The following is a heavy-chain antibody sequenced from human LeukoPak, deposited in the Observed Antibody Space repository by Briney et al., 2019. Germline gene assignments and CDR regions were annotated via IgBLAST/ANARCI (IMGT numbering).Heavy chain of an antibody. J-gene: IGHJ4*02. CDR2: IYYSGST. CDR1: GGSISSGGYY. Sequence: SETLSLTCTVSGGSISSGGYYWSWIRQHPGKGLEWIGYIYYSGSTYYNPSLKSRVTISVDTAKNQFSLKLSSVTAADTAVYYCARDMGIAVAGTFDYWGQGTLVTVSS. CDR3: ARDMGIAVAGTFDY. D-gene: IGHD6-19*01. V-gene: IGHV4-31*03.